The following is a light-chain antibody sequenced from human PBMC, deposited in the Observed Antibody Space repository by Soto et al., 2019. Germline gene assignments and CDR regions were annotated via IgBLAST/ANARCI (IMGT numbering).Light chain of an antibody. CDR3: QQYYNFPWT. V-gene: IGKV4-1*01. CDR2: WAS. Sequence: DIVITQSPYSLAVSLGERATINCKSIQNILSSSNSKNLLAWYQHKPGQPPRLLIYWASTRESGVPDRFSGSGSGTDFTLTISSLQAEDVAVYYCQQYYNFPWTFGQGTKVDIK. CDR1: QNILSSSNSKNL. J-gene: IGKJ1*01.